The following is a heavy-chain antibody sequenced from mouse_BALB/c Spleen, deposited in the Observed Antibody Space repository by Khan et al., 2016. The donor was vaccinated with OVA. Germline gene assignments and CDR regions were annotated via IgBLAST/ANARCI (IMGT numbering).Heavy chain of an antibody. V-gene: IGHV2-6-5*01. CDR2: IWGGGST. CDR3: AKGVWSYYYTLDY. J-gene: IGHJ4*01. Sequence: QVQLKESGPGLVAPSQNLSITCTVSGFSLSDYGVSWIRQPPGKGLEWLGVIWGGGSTYYNSALRSRLSISKDNSKSQVFLVMSSLQSDDTAMFYCAKGVWSYYYTLDYWGQGTSVTVSS. CDR1: GFSLSDYG.